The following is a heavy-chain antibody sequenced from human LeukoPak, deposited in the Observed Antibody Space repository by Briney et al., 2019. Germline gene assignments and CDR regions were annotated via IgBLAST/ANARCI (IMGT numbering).Heavy chain of an antibody. Sequence: PSETLSLTCTVSGVSVSSGSYDWSWIRQPPGKGLEWIGYIYYSGSTNYNPSLKSRVTISVDTSKNQFSLKLSSVTAADTAVYYCARAPPPLTYYYGSGSRESGGWFDPWGQGTLVTVSS. CDR2: IYYSGST. CDR3: ARAPPPLTYYYGSGSRESGGWFDP. D-gene: IGHD3-10*01. V-gene: IGHV4-61*01. J-gene: IGHJ5*02. CDR1: GVSVSSGSYD.